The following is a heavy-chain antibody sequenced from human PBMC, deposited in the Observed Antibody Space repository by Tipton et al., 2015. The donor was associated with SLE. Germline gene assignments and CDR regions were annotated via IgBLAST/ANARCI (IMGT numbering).Heavy chain of an antibody. D-gene: IGHD2-15*01. Sequence: GLVKPSETLSLTCSVSGDSISSYYWSWIRQPPGKGLEWIGYIYYSGSTKDNPSLESRVTISGDTSKNQFSLKLSSVTAADTAGYNCAREVGARDAFDIWGKGKMVTVSS. CDR2: IYYSGST. V-gene: IGHV4-59*01. CDR3: AREVGARDAFDI. J-gene: IGHJ3*02. CDR1: GDSISSYY.